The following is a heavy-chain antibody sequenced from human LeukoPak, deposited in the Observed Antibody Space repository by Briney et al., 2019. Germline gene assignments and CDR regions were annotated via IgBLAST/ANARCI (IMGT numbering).Heavy chain of an antibody. D-gene: IGHD3-22*01. V-gene: IGHV3-30*04. J-gene: IGHJ4*02. CDR3: ARAGDEYGSSGYHPYYFDY. CDR2: ISYDGSNK. CDR1: GFTFSRYV. Sequence: GGSLRLSCAASGFTFSRYVLHWVRQAPGKGLEWVAVISYDGSNKYYADSVKGRFTISRDNSKNTLYLQMNSLRAEDTAVYYCARAGDEYGSSGYHPYYFDYWGQGTLVTVSS.